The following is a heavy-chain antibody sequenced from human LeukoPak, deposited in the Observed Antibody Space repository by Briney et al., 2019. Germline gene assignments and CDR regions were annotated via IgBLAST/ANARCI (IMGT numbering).Heavy chain of an antibody. J-gene: IGHJ4*02. CDR1: GYTFTGYY. CDR2: INPNNGDT. Sequence: ASVKVSCTASGYTFTGYYIHWVRQAPGQGLEWMGWINPNNGDTNYVQKFQGWVTMTRDTSISTAYMELSRLRSNDTAVYYCARDRHSGNYYLDYWGQGTLVTVSS. V-gene: IGHV1-2*04. CDR3: ARDRHSGNYYLDY. D-gene: IGHD1-26*01.